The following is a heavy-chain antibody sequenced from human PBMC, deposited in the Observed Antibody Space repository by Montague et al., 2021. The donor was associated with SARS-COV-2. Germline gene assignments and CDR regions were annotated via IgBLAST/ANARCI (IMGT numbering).Heavy chain of an antibody. Sequence: SETLSLTCTLSGGSISTYYWNWIRQPPGKGLEWVGYIYYSGNTYYNPSLKSRATISVETSKNQFSLSLTSVTAADTAVYYCARGPFWSAAPDYWGQGILVTVSS. CDR2: IYYSGNT. V-gene: IGHV4-59*01. CDR1: GGSISTYY. CDR3: ARGPFWSAAPDY. J-gene: IGHJ4*02. D-gene: IGHD3-3*01.